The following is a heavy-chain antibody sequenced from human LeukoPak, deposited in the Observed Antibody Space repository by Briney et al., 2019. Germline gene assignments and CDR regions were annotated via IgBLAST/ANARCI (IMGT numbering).Heavy chain of an antibody. Sequence: SETLSLTCTVSGGSISSYYWSWIRQPPGKGLEWIGSVYYTGASYYNPSLKSRVTISIDTSKNHFSLNLTSVTAADTAVYYCARGAPPQNWGQGALVTVSS. V-gene: IGHV4-39*07. CDR2: VYYTGAS. J-gene: IGHJ4*02. CDR3: ARGAPPQN. CDR1: GGSISSYY.